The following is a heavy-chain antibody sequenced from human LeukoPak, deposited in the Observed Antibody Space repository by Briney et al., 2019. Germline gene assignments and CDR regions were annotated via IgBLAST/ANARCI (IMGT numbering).Heavy chain of an antibody. CDR2: IYPADSDT. V-gene: IGHV5-51*01. D-gene: IGHD5-12*01. Sequence: GESLKISCKGSGYSFTSYWIGWVRQMPGKGLEWMGIIYPADSDTRYSPSFQGQVTISADKSISTAYLQWNSLKASDTAMYYCARPPVATAVDAFDIWGQGTMVTVSS. CDR3: ARPPVATAVDAFDI. J-gene: IGHJ3*02. CDR1: GYSFTSYW.